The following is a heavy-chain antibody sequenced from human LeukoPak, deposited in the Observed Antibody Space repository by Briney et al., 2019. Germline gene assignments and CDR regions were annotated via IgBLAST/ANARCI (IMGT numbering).Heavy chain of an antibody. V-gene: IGHV4-39*07. CDR2: IYYSGST. CDR1: GGSISSSSYY. Sequence: SETLSLTCTVSGGSISSSSYYWGWIRQPPGKGLEWIGSIYYSGSTYYNPSLKSRVTISVDTSKNQFSLKLSSVTAADTAVYYCASSRTIFGVVEPDYWGQGTLVTVSS. D-gene: IGHD3-3*01. CDR3: ASSRTIFGVVEPDY. J-gene: IGHJ4*02.